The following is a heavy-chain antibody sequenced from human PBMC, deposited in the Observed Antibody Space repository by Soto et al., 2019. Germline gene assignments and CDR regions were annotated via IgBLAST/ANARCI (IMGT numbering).Heavy chain of an antibody. CDR3: ARVRYYYGSGGVYYYYGMDV. Sequence: QVQLVQSGAEVKKPGASVKVSCKASGYTFTSYGISWVRQAPGQGLEWMGWISAYNGNTNYAQKLQGRVTMTTDTSTITAYMELRSLRSVDTAVYYCARVRYYYGSGGVYYYYGMDVGVQGTTVTVSS. CDR2: ISAYNGNT. J-gene: IGHJ6*02. CDR1: GYTFTSYG. V-gene: IGHV1-18*04. D-gene: IGHD3-10*01.